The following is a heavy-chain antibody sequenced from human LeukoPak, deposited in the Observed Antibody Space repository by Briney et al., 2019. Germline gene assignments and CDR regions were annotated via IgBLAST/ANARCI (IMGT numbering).Heavy chain of an antibody. D-gene: IGHD3-16*02. J-gene: IGHJ6*02. CDR2: INHSGST. CDR1: GGSFSGYY. Sequence: SETLSLTCAVYGGSFSGYYWSWIRQPPGKGLEWIGEINHSGSTNYNPSLKSRVTISVDTSKNQFSLKLSSVTAADTAVCYCARLSLYGMDVWGQGTTVTVSS. CDR3: ARLSLYGMDV. V-gene: IGHV4-34*01.